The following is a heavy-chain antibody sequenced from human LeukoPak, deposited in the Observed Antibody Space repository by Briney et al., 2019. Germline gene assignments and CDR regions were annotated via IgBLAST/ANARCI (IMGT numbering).Heavy chain of an antibody. Sequence: SETLSLTCTVSDGSISSNYWIWIRKPAAKGLERIGRGYTSGSNKYNPSLKNRVPMSVDPSKNQFSLKLSSVTAADTAVYFCARHSSDYYGPFDYWGQGTMVTVSS. CDR2: GYTSGSN. J-gene: IGHJ4*02. V-gene: IGHV4-4*07. D-gene: IGHD6-19*01. CDR3: ARHSSDYYGPFDY. CDR1: DGSISSNY.